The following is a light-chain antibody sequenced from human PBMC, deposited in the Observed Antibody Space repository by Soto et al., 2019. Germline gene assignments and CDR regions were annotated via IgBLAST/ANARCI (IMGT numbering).Light chain of an antibody. J-gene: IGKJ1*01. CDR2: DAS. Sequence: DIQMTQSPSTLSASVGDRVTITCRASQSINRRLAWYQQKPGKAPNLLIYDASSLESGVPARFSGGGSGTEFTLTISSLQPDDFATYYCQHYNSYSEAFGQGTKVDIK. V-gene: IGKV1-5*01. CDR3: QHYNSYSEA. CDR1: QSINRR.